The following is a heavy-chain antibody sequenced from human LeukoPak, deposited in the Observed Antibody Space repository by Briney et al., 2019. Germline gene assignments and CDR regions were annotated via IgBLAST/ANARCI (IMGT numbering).Heavy chain of an antibody. J-gene: IGHJ4*02. V-gene: IGHV3-11*01. D-gene: IGHD3-9*01. CDR3: ATDIRAVGDSRCFDY. CDR1: GFTFSSYG. CDR2: IGGGGGDK. Sequence: PGGSLRLSCAASGFTFSSYGMSWIRQSPGKGLEWLSHIGGGGGDKNYADSVKSRFTISRDNARNSLYLQMNSLTIEDTAIYYCATDIRAVGDSRCFDYWGQGTLVTVSS.